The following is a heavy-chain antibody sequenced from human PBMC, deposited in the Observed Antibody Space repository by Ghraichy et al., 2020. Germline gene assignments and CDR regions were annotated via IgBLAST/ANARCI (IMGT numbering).Heavy chain of an antibody. CDR2: IVVGSGNT. D-gene: IGHD1-26*01. Sequence: SVKVSCKASGFTFTSSAVQWVRQARGQRLEWIGWIVVGSGNTNYAQKFQERVTITRDMSTSTAYMELSSLRSEDTAVYYCAAVGRWEGAFDIWGQGTMVTVSS. CDR3: AAVGRWEGAFDI. V-gene: IGHV1-58*01. CDR1: GFTFTSSA. J-gene: IGHJ3*02.